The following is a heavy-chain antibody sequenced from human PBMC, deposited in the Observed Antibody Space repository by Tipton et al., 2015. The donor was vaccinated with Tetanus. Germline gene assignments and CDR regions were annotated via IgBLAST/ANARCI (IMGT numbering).Heavy chain of an antibody. CDR2: ISYSGFP. J-gene: IGHJ6*02. Sequence: TLSLTCTVSGDSISSSSHYWGWIRQPPGKGLEWIGSISYSGFPYYNPSLKGRVTVSVDTSKSQFSLKVSSVTAADTAVYFCARASGSHPSYYYYAADVWGQGTTVTVSS. D-gene: IGHD1-26*01. CDR3: ARASGSHPSYYYYAADV. V-gene: IGHV4-39*01. CDR1: GDSISSSSHY.